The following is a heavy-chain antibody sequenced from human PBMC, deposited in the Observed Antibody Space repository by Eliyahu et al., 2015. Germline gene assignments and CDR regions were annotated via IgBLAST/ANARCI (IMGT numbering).Heavy chain of an antibody. J-gene: IGHJ3*02. D-gene: IGHD2-2*01. CDR3: ARHPGVVVPAAPPAGAFDI. CDR2: FHFNGGT. CDR1: GGSISSSSYY. Sequence: QLQLQESGPGLVKPSETLSLTCTVSGGSISSSSYYWGWIRQPPGKGLEWIWRFHFNGGTHYPPSLKSRVTISVDTSKNQFSLKLSSVTAADTAVYYCARHPGVVVPAAPPAGAFDIWGQGTMVTVSS. V-gene: IGHV4-39*01.